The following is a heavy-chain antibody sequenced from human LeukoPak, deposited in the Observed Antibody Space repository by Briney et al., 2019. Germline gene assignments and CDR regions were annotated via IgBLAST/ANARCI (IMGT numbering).Heavy chain of an antibody. Sequence: GGSLRLSCAASGFTVSSNYMSWVRQAPGKGLEWVSVIYSGGSTYYADSVKGRFTISRDNSKNTLYLQMYGLRAEDTAVYYCAKIPYGDYVLDYYYYMDVWGKGTTVTISS. CDR3: AKIPYGDYVLDYYYYMDV. CDR1: GFTVSSNY. J-gene: IGHJ6*03. CDR2: IYSGGST. V-gene: IGHV3-53*05. D-gene: IGHD4-17*01.